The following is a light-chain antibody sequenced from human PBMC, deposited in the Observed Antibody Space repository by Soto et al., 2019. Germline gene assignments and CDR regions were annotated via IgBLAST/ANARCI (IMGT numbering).Light chain of an antibody. CDR2: EVN. J-gene: IGLJ3*02. V-gene: IGLV2-14*01. CDR3: SSYTSSSTQV. Sequence: QSALTQPASVSGSPGQSITISCTGTSRDVGGYNYVSWYQQHPGKVPKLMIYEVNNRPSGVSNRFSGSKSGNTASLTISGLQAEDEADYYCSSYTSSSTQVLGGGTKVTVL. CDR1: SRDVGGYNY.